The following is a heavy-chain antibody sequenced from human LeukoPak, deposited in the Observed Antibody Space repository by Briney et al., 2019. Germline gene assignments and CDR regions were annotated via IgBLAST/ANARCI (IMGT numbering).Heavy chain of an antibody. Sequence: KPSETLSLTCTVSGGSINSTSNYWGWIRQPPGKGLEWIGSIYYSGSTSYNPSPKSRVTISVDTSKNQFSLRLSSVTAADTAVYFCARPLEATVTVPFDYWGQGILVTVSS. J-gene: IGHJ4*02. V-gene: IGHV4-39*07. CDR1: GGSINSTSNY. D-gene: IGHD4-17*01. CDR2: IYYSGST. CDR3: ARPLEATVTVPFDY.